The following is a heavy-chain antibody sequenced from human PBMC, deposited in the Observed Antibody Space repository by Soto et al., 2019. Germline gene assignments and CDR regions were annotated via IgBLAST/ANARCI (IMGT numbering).Heavy chain of an antibody. CDR2: VYYTGST. V-gene: IGHV4-59*01. CDR3: ATCVAVPGTHIDY. D-gene: IGHD6-19*01. Sequence: PETLSLTCSDSGGSISGTYWSWIRQFPGKGLEWLGYVYYTGSTNYSPSLRRRVSISVDTSKNEFSLRLSSVTAADTAEYFCATCVAVPGTHIDYCIQGTQITV. CDR1: GGSISGTY. J-gene: IGHJ4*02.